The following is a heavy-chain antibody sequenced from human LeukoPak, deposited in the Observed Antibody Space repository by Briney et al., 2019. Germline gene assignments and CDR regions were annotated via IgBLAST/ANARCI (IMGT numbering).Heavy chain of an antibody. Sequence: GGSLRLSCAASGFTVSGYWMDWVRQAPGKGPVWVSNINGDGSTTTYADSVKGRFTISKDFAKNMLYLQMISLGAEDTAVYYCVRGNGGPFDLWGQGTLVTVSS. D-gene: IGHD2-15*01. CDR1: GFTVSGYW. J-gene: IGHJ4*02. CDR3: VRGNGGPFDL. V-gene: IGHV3-74*01. CDR2: INGDGSTT.